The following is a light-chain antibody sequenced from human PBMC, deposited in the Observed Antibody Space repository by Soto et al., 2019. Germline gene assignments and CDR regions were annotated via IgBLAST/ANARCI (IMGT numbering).Light chain of an antibody. CDR2: KAS. CDR1: QSISSW. CDR3: QQYNSYPWT. J-gene: IGKJ1*01. V-gene: IGKV1-5*03. Sequence: DIQMTQSPSTLSASVGDRVTITCRASQSISSWLAWYQQKPGKAPKLLIYKASSLESGVPSRFSGSGSGTKFILTISILQPDDFATYYCQQYNSYPWTFGQGTKVEIK.